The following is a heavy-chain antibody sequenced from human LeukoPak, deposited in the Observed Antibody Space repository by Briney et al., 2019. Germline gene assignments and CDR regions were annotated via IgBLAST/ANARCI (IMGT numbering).Heavy chain of an antibody. Sequence: SETLSLTCTVSGGSISSSSYYWGWIRQPPGKGLEWIGSIYYSGSTYHNPSLKSRVTISVDTSKNQFSLKLSSVTAADTAVYYCARHEDDYDSSGYYFPFDYWGQGTLVTVSS. CDR3: ARHEDDYDSSGYYFPFDY. V-gene: IGHV4-39*01. CDR2: IYYSGST. J-gene: IGHJ4*02. CDR1: GGSISSSSYY. D-gene: IGHD3-22*01.